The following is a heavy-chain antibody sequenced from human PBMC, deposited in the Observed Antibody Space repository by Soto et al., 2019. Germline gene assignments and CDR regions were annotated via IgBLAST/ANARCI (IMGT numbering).Heavy chain of an antibody. CDR2: ISAYNGNT. D-gene: IGHD5-18*01. CDR1: GYTFISYG. J-gene: IGHJ4*02. CDR3: ARDTAMVNEGSDY. Sequence: ASVKVSCKASGYTFISYGISWVRQAPGQGLEWVGWISAYNGNTNYAQKFQGRVTMTTDTSTSTAYMELRSLRSDDTAVYYCARDTAMVNEGSDYWGQGTLVTVS. V-gene: IGHV1-18*04.